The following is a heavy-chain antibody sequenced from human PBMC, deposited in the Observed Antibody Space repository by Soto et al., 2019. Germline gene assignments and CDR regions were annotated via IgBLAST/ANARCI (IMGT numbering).Heavy chain of an antibody. D-gene: IGHD3-9*01. CDR2: INSNTGST. CDR3: TSGYIRTGYYGEGVDY. V-gene: IGHV1-46*03. CDR1: GYNFAPYF. J-gene: IGHJ4*02. Sequence: QVQLVQSGPEVKKPGASVKVSCKASGYNFAPYFVHWVRQAPGQGLEWMGIINSNTGSTSHSQKFQVRVTTTRYTSTNTVYMELSSLRSYDTALYMCTSGYIRTGYYGEGVDYWGQGTVVTVSS.